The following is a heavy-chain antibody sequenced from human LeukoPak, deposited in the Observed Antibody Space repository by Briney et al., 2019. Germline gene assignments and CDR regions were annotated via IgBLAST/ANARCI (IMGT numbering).Heavy chain of an antibody. D-gene: IGHD2-2*02. CDR3: ARRGCTSTSCYIDF. V-gene: IGHV5-51*01. J-gene: IGHJ4*02. CDR2: IYPADSDT. CDR1: GYDFTDYW. Sequence: GESLKISCKGSGYDFTDYWIGWVRQMPGKGLEWMGIIYPADSDTRYSPSFQGQVTISADKSINTAYLQWSSLKASDTAMYYCARRGCTSTSCYIDFWGQGTLVTVSS.